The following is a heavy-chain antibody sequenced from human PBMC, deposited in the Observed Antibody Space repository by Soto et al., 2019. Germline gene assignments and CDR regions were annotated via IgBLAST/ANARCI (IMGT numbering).Heavy chain of an antibody. Sequence: EVQLVESGGGLVQPGGSLRLSCAASGFTISGNAMNWVRQAPGRGLEWVSYISSSSTNIHYADSVRGRFTIYRDNAKNSLYLQMNSRRDEDTAVYRCARDLSWGSKWYYYMDVWGKGTTVTVSS. D-gene: IGHD3-16*01. CDR2: ISSSSTNI. V-gene: IGHV3-48*02. CDR3: ARDLSWGSKWYYYMDV. J-gene: IGHJ6*03. CDR1: GFTISGNA.